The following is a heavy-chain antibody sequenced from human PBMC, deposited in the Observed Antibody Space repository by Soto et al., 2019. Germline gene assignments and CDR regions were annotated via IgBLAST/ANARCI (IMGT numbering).Heavy chain of an antibody. CDR3: ARDLASETGTTY. CDR2: INPNGGST. D-gene: IGHD1-7*01. V-gene: IGHV1-46*01. Sequence: QVQLVQSGAEVKKPGASVKVSCKASGYTFSSYYIHWVRQAPGQGLERMGIINPNGGSTSYAQKFQGRVTMTRDTSTSTVYMELSSLRSEDTAVYYCARDLASETGTTYWGQGTLVTVSS. CDR1: GYTFSSYY. J-gene: IGHJ4*02.